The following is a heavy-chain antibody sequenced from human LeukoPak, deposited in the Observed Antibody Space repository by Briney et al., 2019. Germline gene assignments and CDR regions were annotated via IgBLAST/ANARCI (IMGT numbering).Heavy chain of an antibody. J-gene: IGHJ4*02. V-gene: IGHV1-24*01. CDR3: ATDVTSGGYYSYYFDS. CDR1: GYTLSEVS. D-gene: IGHD1-26*01. CDR2: FNPEDDET. Sequence: ASAKVSCKVPGYTLSEVSMHWVRQAPGKGLEWMGGFNPEDDETVYAQNFQGRVTMTADTSTDTAYMELSRLRSEDTAVYYCATDVTSGGYYSYYFDSWGRGTLVTVSS.